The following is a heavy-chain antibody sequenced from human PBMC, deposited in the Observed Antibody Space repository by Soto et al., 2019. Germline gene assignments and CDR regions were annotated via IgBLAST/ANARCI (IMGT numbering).Heavy chain of an antibody. V-gene: IGHV3-21*01. CDR1: GFTFSSYS. J-gene: IGHJ6*02. CDR3: ARDGRGGGGYCSGGSCYSGHYGMDV. CDR2: ISSSSSYI. D-gene: IGHD2-15*01. Sequence: EVQLVESGGGLVKPGGSLRLSCAASGFTFSSYSMNWVRQAPGKGLEWVSSISSSSSYIYYADSVKGRFTISRDNAKNSLYLQMNSLRAEETAVYYCARDGRGGGGYCSGGSCYSGHYGMDVWGQGTTVTVSS.